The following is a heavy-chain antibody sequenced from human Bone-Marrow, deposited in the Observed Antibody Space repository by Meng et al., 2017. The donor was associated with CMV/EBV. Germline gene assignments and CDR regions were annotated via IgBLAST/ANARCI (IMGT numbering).Heavy chain of an antibody. CDR3: ARDCEEFWSGYYLDY. V-gene: IGHV3-30*04. Sequence: GESLKISCAASGFTFSSYAMHWVRQAPGKGLEWVAVISYDGSNKYYADSVKGRFTISRDNSKNTLYLQMNSLRAEDTAVYYGARDCEEFWSGYYLDYWGEGTLVAVSS. D-gene: IGHD3-3*01. CDR1: GFTFSSYA. J-gene: IGHJ4*02. CDR2: ISYDGSNK.